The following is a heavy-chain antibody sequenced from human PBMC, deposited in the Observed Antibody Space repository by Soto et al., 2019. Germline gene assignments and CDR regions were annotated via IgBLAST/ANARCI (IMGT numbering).Heavy chain of an antibody. CDR3: VKPRVSGYSYGLIDH. J-gene: IGHJ5*02. CDR2: INPNSGVT. Sequence: ASVKVSCKASGYTFTGYYMHWVRQAPGQGLEWMGWINPNSGVTNYAQKFQGRGTMTRDTSISTCYMELSRLRSDDTAVYYCVKPRVSGYSYGLIDHWGQGTLVTVSS. V-gene: IGHV1-2*02. CDR1: GYTFTGYY. D-gene: IGHD5-18*01.